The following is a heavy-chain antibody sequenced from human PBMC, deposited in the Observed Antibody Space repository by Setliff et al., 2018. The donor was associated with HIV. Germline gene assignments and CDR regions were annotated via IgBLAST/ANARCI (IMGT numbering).Heavy chain of an antibody. V-gene: IGHV4-59*11. J-gene: IGHJ6*03. CDR1: GGSISSHY. D-gene: IGHD6-19*01. Sequence: SETLSLTCTVSGGSISSHYWGWIRQPPGKGLQWIGYIYYSGSTNYNPSLKSRVTITVDTSENQFSLKLSSVTAADTAVYYCARVSQSEQWLVEEGDGYYYSYMDVWGKGTTVTVSS. CDR3: ARVSQSEQWLVEEGDGYYYSYMDV. CDR2: IYYSGST.